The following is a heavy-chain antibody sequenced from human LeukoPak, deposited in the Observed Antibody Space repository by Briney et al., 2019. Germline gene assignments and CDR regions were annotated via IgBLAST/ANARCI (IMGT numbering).Heavy chain of an antibody. D-gene: IGHD6-13*01. CDR2: IFYSGST. J-gene: IGHJ4*02. V-gene: IGHV4-59*01. Sequence: PSETLSLTCTVSGASISSYYWSWIRQPPGKGLEWIGYIFYSGSTIYNPSLQSRVTISVDTSKNQFSLKLTSVTAADTAVYYCASGPYPAAGTDHQFDYWGQGTLVTVSS. CDR3: ASGPYPAAGTDHQFDY. CDR1: GASISSYY.